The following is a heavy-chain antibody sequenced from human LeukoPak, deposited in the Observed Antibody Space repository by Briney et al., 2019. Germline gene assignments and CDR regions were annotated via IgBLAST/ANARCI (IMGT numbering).Heavy chain of an antibody. J-gene: IGHJ5*02. Sequence: PSETLSLTCTVSGGSIGSYYWSWIRQPPGKGLEWIGYIYYSGSTNYNPSLKSRVTISVDTSKNQFSLKLTSVTAADTAVYYCARDSEGQTFDPWGQGTLVTVSS. CDR3: ARDSEGQTFDP. CDR1: GGSIGSYY. CDR2: IYYSGST. V-gene: IGHV4-59*01.